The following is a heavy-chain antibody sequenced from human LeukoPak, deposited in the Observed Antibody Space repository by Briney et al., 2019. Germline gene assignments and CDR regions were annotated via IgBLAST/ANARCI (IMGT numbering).Heavy chain of an antibody. D-gene: IGHD1-1*01. CDR2: IGAYNGNT. V-gene: IGHV1-18*01. CDR3: ARAQLEPSYYYYGMDV. J-gene: IGHJ6*02. Sequence: ASVKVSCKASGYTFTSYGISWVRQAPGQGLEWMGWIGAYNGNTNYAQKLQGRVTMTTDTSTSTAYMELRSLRSDDTAVYYCARAQLEPSYYYYGMDVWGQGTTVTVSS. CDR1: GYTFTSYG.